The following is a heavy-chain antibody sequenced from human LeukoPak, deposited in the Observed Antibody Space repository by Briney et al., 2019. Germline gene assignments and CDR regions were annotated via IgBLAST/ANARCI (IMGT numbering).Heavy chain of an antibody. J-gene: IGHJ4*02. CDR3: ARGQKYRNGYTVTELGSGYFDY. CDR2: IYSSGNT. D-gene: IGHD5-18*01. V-gene: IGHV4-39*07. Sequence: SSETLSLTCAVSGASISSSNYYWGWVRQSPGKGLEWIGNIYSSGNTYYNASLKSRVTMYIDTSKNQFSLTLSSVTAADTAVYYCARGQKYRNGYTVTELGSGYFDYWGQGTLVTVSS. CDR1: GASISSSNYY.